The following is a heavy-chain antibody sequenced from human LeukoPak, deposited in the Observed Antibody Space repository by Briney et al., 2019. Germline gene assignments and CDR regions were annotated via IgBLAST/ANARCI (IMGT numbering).Heavy chain of an antibody. CDR3: ERGWAGYFDY. CDR2: IYYSVTT. J-gene: IGHJ4*02. CDR1: GDSIRSGDYY. Sequence: SQTLSLTCTVSGDSIRSGDYYWSWIRQPPGKGLEWIGYIYYSVTTYYNPSLKSRVTISVDTSKNQFSLKLSSVTAADTAVYYCERGWAGYFDYWGQGTLVTVSS. D-gene: IGHD6-19*01. V-gene: IGHV4-30-4*01.